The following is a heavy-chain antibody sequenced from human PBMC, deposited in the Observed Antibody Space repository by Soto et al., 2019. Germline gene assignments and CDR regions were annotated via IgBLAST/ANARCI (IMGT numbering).Heavy chain of an antibody. D-gene: IGHD2-2*01. Sequence: GGSLRLSCAASGFTFSSYAMSWVRQAPGKGLEWVSAISGSGGSTYYADSVKGRFTISRDNSKNTLYLQMNSLRAEDTAVYYCAKDFWSTSFNRKGGNTDYWGQGTLVTVSS. CDR1: GFTFSSYA. J-gene: IGHJ4*02. V-gene: IGHV3-23*01. CDR3: AKDFWSTSFNRKGGNTDY. CDR2: ISGSGGST.